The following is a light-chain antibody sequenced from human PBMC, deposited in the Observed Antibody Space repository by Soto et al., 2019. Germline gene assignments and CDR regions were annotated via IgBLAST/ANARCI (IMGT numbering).Light chain of an antibody. CDR2: SNN. CDR3: AAWDDSLSVWV. Sequence: QSALTQPPSASGTPGQRVTISCSGSSSNIGSNYVYWYQHLPGTAPKLLIYSNNQRPSGVPDRFSGSKSGTSASLAISGLRSEDEADYYCAAWDDSLSVWVFGGGTKLTVL. J-gene: IGLJ3*02. V-gene: IGLV1-47*02. CDR1: SSNIGSNY.